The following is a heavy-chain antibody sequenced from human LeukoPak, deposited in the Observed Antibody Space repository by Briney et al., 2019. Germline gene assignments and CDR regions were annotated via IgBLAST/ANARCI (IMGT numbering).Heavy chain of an antibody. CDR3: AREGGGTLSY. CDR1: GGSFSGYY. V-gene: IGHV4-34*01. Sequence: SETLSLTCAVYGGSFSGYYWSWIRQPPGKGLEWIGEINHSGNTNYNPSLKSRVTISVDTSKNQFSLKLSSVTAADTAVYYCAREGGGTLSYWGQGTLVTVSS. CDR2: INHSGNT. J-gene: IGHJ4*02. D-gene: IGHD3-16*01.